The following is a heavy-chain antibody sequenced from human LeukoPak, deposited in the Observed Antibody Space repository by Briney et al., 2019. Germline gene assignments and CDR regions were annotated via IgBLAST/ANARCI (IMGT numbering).Heavy chain of an antibody. Sequence: PSETLSLTCTVSGGSISSGDYYWSWIRQPPGKGLEWIGYIYYSGSTYYNPSLKSRVTISVDTSKNQFSLKLSSVTAADTAVYYCARLPGGEASSHFDYWGQGTLVTVSS. CDR1: GGSISSGDYY. V-gene: IGHV4-30-4*02. CDR2: IYYSGST. D-gene: IGHD3-16*01. J-gene: IGHJ4*02. CDR3: ARLPGGEASSHFDY.